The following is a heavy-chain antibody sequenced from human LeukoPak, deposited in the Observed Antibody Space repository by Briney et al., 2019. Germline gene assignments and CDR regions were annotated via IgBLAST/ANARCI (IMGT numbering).Heavy chain of an antibody. CDR3: ASDWGYNGIDGGGGFDY. CDR1: GYTFTNYG. J-gene: IGHJ4*01. D-gene: IGHD1-20*01. CDR2: ISAYNGNT. Sequence: ASVKVSCKASGYTFTNYGISWVRQAPGQGLEWMGWISAYNGNTNYAQKLQGRVTMTTDTSTSTAYMALRSLRSDDTAVYYCASDWGYNGIDGGGGFDYWGHGTLVTVSS. V-gene: IGHV1-18*01.